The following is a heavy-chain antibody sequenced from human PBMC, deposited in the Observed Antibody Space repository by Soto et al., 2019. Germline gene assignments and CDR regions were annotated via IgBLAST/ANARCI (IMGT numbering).Heavy chain of an antibody. CDR2: ISYDGSNK. V-gene: IGHV3-30-3*01. CDR1: GFTFSSYA. CDR3: AREGMDTAMVLDY. J-gene: IGHJ4*02. Sequence: HPGGSLRLSCAASGFTFSSYAMHWVRQAPGKGLEWVAVISYDGSNKYYADSVKGRFTISRDNSKNTLYLQMNSLRAEDTAVYYSAREGMDTAMVLDYWGQGTLVTVSS. D-gene: IGHD5-18*01.